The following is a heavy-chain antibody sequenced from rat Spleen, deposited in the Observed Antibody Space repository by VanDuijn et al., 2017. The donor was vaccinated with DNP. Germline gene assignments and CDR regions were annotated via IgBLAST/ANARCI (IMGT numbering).Heavy chain of an antibody. CDR2: ISYSGTT. Sequence: EVQLQESGPGLVKPSQSLSLTCSVTGYSIISTYWGWIRQFPGNKMEYIGHISYSGTTNYNPSLKSRISITRDTSKNQFFLQLNSVTTEDTATYYCARWYNYFDYWGQGVMVTVSS. V-gene: IGHV3-1*01. CDR3: ARWYNYFDY. J-gene: IGHJ2*01. CDR1: GYSIISTY. D-gene: IGHD1-5*01.